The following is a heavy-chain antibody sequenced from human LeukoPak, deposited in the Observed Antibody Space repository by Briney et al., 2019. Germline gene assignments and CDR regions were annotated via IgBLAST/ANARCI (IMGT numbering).Heavy chain of an antibody. J-gene: IGHJ4*02. D-gene: IGHD4-23*01. CDR3: AKMGSTVGPL. Sequence: SETLSLTCTVSDGSISSYYWSWIREPAGKGLEWIGRIYTSGSTNYNPSLKSRVTMSVDTSKNQFSLKLSSVTAADTAVYYCAKMGSTVGPLWGQGTLVTVSS. V-gene: IGHV4-4*07. CDR1: DGSISSYY. CDR2: IYTSGST.